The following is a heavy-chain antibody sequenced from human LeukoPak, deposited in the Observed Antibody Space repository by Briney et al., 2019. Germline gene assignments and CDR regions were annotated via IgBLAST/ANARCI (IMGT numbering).Heavy chain of an antibody. Sequence: GASVKVSCKASGYTFTSYDINWVRQATGQGLEWMGWMNPNSGNTGHAQKFQGRVTITRNTSISTAYMELSSLRSEDTAVYYCAVNYYDSSGYYYVLFDYWGQGTLVTVSS. CDR1: GYTFTSYD. CDR3: AVNYYDSSGYYYVLFDY. J-gene: IGHJ4*02. D-gene: IGHD3-22*01. V-gene: IGHV1-8*03. CDR2: MNPNSGNT.